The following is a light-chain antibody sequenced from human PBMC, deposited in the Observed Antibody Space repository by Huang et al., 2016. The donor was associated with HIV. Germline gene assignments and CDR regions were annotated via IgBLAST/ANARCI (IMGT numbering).Light chain of an antibody. Sequence: EVGMTQSPATLSVSPGERATLSCRASQSVSSNLAWYQHKPGQAPRLLIYGASTRATGGPDRISGSGSGTEFTLTSSSRQSEEYAVYYCQQYNNWPPLTFGGGTKVEIK. CDR2: GAS. J-gene: IGKJ4*01. CDR1: QSVSSN. V-gene: IGKV3-15*01. CDR3: QQYNNWPPLT.